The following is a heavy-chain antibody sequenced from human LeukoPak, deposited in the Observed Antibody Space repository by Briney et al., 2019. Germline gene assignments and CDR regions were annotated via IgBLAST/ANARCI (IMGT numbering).Heavy chain of an antibody. CDR2: ISDEGSDK. CDR3: ARDSGSGYHASSGSFFDY. Sequence: GSLRLSCAASGFSFSTYAMHWVRQAPGKGLEWVAVISDEGSDKYYADSGKGRFTISRDNSKNTLYLQMGSLSGEDTGVYYCARDSGSGYHASSGSFFDYWGQGTLVTVSS. D-gene: IGHD3-22*01. J-gene: IGHJ4*02. CDR1: GFSFSTYA. V-gene: IGHV3-30*15.